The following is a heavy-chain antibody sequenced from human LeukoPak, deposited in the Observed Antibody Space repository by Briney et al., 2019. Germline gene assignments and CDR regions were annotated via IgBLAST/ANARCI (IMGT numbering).Heavy chain of an antibody. CDR3: ARFCSGGSCYPRVDAFDI. CDR1: GFTFRDYY. D-gene: IGHD2-15*01. J-gene: IGHJ3*02. V-gene: IGHV3-11*04. Sequence: GGSLRLSCAASGFTFRDYYMGWISQAPGKGLEWVSYISSSGSTIYYADSVKGRFTISRDNSKNTLYLQMNSLRAEDTAVYYCARFCSGGSCYPRVDAFDIWGQGTMVTVSS. CDR2: ISSSGSTI.